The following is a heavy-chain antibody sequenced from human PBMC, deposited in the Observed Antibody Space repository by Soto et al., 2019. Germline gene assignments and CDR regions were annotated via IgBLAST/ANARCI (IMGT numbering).Heavy chain of an antibody. CDR1: GFTFSSYS. CDR3: ARVGRGQQLVRVYDY. Sequence: GGSLRLSCAASGFTFSSYSMNWVRQAPGKGLEWVSSISSSSSYIYYADSVKGRFTISRGNAKNSLYLQMNSLRAEDTAVYYCARVGRGQQLVRVYDYWGQGTLVTVSS. D-gene: IGHD6-13*01. J-gene: IGHJ4*02. V-gene: IGHV3-21*01. CDR2: ISSSSSYI.